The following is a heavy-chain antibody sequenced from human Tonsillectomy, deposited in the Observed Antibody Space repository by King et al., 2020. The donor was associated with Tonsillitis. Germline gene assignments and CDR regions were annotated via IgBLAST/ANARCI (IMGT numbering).Heavy chain of an antibody. Sequence: VQLVESGGGVVQPGRSLRLSCAASGFTFSSYAMHWVRQAPGKGLEWVAVISHDGSNKYYADSVRGRFTISRDDSKNTLYLKMNSLRAEDTAVFFCAGDQSPGDSTVYLNYWGQGTLVTVSS. CDR2: ISHDGSNK. J-gene: IGHJ4*02. D-gene: IGHD3-22*01. CDR1: GFTFSSYA. V-gene: IGHV3-30-3*01. CDR3: AGDQSPGDSTVYLNY.